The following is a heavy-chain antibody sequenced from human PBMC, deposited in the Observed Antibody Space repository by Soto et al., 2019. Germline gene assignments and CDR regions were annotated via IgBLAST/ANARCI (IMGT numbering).Heavy chain of an antibody. CDR1: RFTFSSYA. D-gene: IGHD3-22*01. J-gene: IGHJ5*02. CDR2: ISGSGDST. V-gene: IGHV3-23*01. Sequence: GGSLRLSCAASRFTFSSYAMSWVRQAPGKGLEWVSAISGSGDSTYYADSVKGRFTISRDNSKNMLYLQMNSLRAEDTAIYYCAKDRIAVVIMGTDPSWGQATLVTVSS. CDR3: AKDRIAVVIMGTDPS.